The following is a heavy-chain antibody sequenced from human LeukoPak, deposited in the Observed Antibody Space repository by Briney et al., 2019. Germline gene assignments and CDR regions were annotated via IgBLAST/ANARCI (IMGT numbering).Heavy chain of an antibody. CDR2: INHSGST. D-gene: IGHD5-18*01. V-gene: IGHV4-34*01. Sequence: SETLSLTCAVYGGSFSGHYWSWIRQPPGKGLEWIGEINHSGSTNYNPSLKSRVTISVDTSKNQFSLKLSSVTAADTAVYYCARGRWIQLWLRNYYFDYWGQGTLVTVSS. CDR1: GGSFSGHY. CDR3: ARGRWIQLWLRNYYFDY. J-gene: IGHJ4*02.